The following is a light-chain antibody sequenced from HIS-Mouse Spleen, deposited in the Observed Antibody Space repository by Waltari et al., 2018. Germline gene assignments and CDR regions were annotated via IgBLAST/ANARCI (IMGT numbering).Light chain of an antibody. V-gene: IGLV1-47*01. CDR1: SPNIGRNS. J-gene: IGLJ2*01. CDR2: RNN. CDR3: AAWDDSLSGHVV. Sequence: QSVLTQPPPASGTPGQRVTITCSGSSPNIGRNSLYVYQQLPGTAPKLLIYRNNQRPSGVPDRFSGSKSGTSASLAISGLRSEDEADYYCAAWDDSLSGHVVFGGGTKLTVL.